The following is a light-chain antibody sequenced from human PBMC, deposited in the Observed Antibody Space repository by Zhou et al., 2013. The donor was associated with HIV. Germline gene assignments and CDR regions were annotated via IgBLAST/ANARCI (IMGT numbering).Light chain of an antibody. Sequence: DIQMTQSPSSLSASIGDRVTITCRASQSINSYLNWYQHKPGKAPKLLIYGSSNLQSGVPSRFSGSGSGTEFTLSINSLQPEDFATYFCQQSYSVPPTFGQGTKLEI. J-gene: IGKJ2*01. CDR3: QQSYSVPPT. CDR2: GSS. CDR1: QSINSY. V-gene: IGKV1-39*01.